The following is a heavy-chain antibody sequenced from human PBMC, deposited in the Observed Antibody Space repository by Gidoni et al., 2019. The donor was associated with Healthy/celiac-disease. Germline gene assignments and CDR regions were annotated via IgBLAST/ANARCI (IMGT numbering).Heavy chain of an antibody. Sequence: QVQLVASGGGVVQPGRSLSLACAASGTTFSSYGMHWVRQAPVTGLAWVDVISYDGSNNSYSDSVQCRFTIARDKSKNTMYLHMNSLRADDTAVYYCAKDLAEQQLPFNYWGQGTLVTVSS. V-gene: IGHV3-30*18. D-gene: IGHD6-13*01. CDR2: ISYDGSNN. CDR1: GTTFSSYG. J-gene: IGHJ4*02. CDR3: AKDLAEQQLPFNY.